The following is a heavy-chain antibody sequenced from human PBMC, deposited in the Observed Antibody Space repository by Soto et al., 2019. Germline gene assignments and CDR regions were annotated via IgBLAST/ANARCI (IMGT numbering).Heavy chain of an antibody. CDR1: GFTFSSYW. V-gene: IGHV3-7*01. CDR3: SSDLYSYYDFWSGSLPYYYFGMDV. Sequence: GGSLRLSCAASGFTFSSYWMSWVRQAPGKGLEWVANIKQDGSEKYYVDSVKGRFTISRDNAKNSLYLQMNSLRAEDTAVYYCSSDLYSYYDFWSGSLPYYYFGMDVWGQGTTVTVSS. CDR2: IKQDGSEK. J-gene: IGHJ6*02. D-gene: IGHD3-3*01.